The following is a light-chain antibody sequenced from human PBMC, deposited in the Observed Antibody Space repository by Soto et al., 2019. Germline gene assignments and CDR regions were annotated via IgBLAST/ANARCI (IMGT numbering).Light chain of an antibody. V-gene: IGLV2-8*01. CDR3: STYAGSSNV. Sequence: QSVLTQPPSASGSPGQSVAISCTGTSSDVGGYNYASWYQQHPGKAPKLMIYEVNKRPSGVPDRFSGSKSGNTASLTVSGLQDEDEADYYCSTYAGSSNVFGTGTKLTVL. CDR1: SSDVGGYNY. J-gene: IGLJ1*01. CDR2: EVN.